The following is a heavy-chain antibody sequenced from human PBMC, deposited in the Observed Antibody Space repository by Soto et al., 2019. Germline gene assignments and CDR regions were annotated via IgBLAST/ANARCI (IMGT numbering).Heavy chain of an antibody. Sequence: QVQLVQSGAEVKKPGASVKVSCKASGYTFTSYDINWVRQATGQGLEWMGWMHPNSGNTGYAQKFQGRVTMTRNTSISSAYMEVSILRSEDTAVYYCVRVPRVWENFSHWGQGTLVTVSS. CDR1: GYTFTSYD. CDR2: MHPNSGNT. J-gene: IGHJ4*02. V-gene: IGHV1-8*01. D-gene: IGHD1-26*01. CDR3: VRVPRVWENFSH.